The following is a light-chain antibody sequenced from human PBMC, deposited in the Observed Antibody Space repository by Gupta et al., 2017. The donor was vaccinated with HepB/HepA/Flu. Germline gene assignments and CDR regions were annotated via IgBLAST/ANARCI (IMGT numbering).Light chain of an antibody. CDR2: EVS. J-gene: IGLJ2*01. CDR3: SSYKSSSTHVL. Sequence: QSALTQPSSVSGSPGQSITISCTGTSSDVGGYNYVSWYQQHPGTAPKLLIYEVSNRPSGVPIRFSASKSGTTASLHITGLQAEDEAEYYCSSYKSSSTHVLFGAGTKLTVL. CDR1: SSDVGGYNY. V-gene: IGLV2-14*01.